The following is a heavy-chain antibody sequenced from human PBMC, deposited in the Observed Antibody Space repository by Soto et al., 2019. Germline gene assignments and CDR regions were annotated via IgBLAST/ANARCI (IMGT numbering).Heavy chain of an antibody. CDR2: VYTSGDT. Sequence: QVHLQESGPGLVKPSETLSLSCTISGDSISNSHWSWIRQPAGTGLEWIGRVYTSGDTNYNPSLESRVTMSVDTSNNHFSLKLTSVTAADTAVYYCVRDKGMADLWGQGTLVSVSS. V-gene: IGHV4-4*07. J-gene: IGHJ5*02. CDR1: GDSISNSH. D-gene: IGHD6-13*01. CDR3: VRDKGMADL.